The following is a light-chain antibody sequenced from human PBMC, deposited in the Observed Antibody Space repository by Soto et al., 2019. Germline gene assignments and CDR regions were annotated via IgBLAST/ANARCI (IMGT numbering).Light chain of an antibody. V-gene: IGKV1-39*01. CDR3: QQRSNWPLT. CDR1: QTITTY. J-gene: IGKJ4*01. CDR2: AAS. Sequence: DIQMTQSPSSLSASVGDRVTITCRASQTITTYLNWYQQRSGKAPKVVIYAASSLANGVPSRFSGSGSGTDFTLTISSLEPEDFAVYYCQQRSNWPLTFGGGTKVEIK.